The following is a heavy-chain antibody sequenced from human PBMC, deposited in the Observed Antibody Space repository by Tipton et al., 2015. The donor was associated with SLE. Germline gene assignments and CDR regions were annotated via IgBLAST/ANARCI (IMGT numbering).Heavy chain of an antibody. D-gene: IGHD6-6*01. CDR1: GGSISSYY. Sequence: TLSLTCTVSGGSISSYYWSWIRQPPGKGLEWIGYIPYSGSTNYNPSLKSRVTISVDTSKNQFSLKLRSVTAADTAVYYCAREGRGSSGFDYWGQGTLVTVSS. CDR3: AREGRGSSGFDY. V-gene: IGHV4-59*01. J-gene: IGHJ4*02. CDR2: IPYSGST.